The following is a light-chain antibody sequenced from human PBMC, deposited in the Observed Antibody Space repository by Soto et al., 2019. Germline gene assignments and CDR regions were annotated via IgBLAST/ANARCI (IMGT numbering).Light chain of an antibody. V-gene: IGKV3-20*01. CDR3: HQYGSAPWT. CDR1: QSVSSN. Sequence: EIVMTQSPATLSVSPGERATPSWRASQSVSSNLAWYQQKPGQAPRILISGASNRATGTPDRFRGSGSGTDFTLTITRLETEDFAVYYCHQYGSAPWTFGQGTKVDIK. J-gene: IGKJ1*01. CDR2: GAS.